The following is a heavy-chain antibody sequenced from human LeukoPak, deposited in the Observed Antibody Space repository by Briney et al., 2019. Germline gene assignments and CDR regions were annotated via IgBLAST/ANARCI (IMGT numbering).Heavy chain of an antibody. V-gene: IGHV1-2*02. J-gene: IGHJ4*02. CDR3: ARDEVGIFDY. D-gene: IGHD1-26*01. CDR1: GYTFTGYF. Sequence: ASVEVSCKAAGYTFTGYFMRWVRQAPGQGLEWMGWINPNSGGTNYAQKFQGRVTMTRDTSISTAYMELSRLRSDDTAVYYCARDEVGIFDYWGQGTLVTVSS. CDR2: INPNSGGT.